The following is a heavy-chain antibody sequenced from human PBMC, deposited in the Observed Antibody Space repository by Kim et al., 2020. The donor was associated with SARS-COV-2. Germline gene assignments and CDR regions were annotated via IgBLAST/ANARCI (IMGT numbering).Heavy chain of an antibody. CDR3: AKGQGAVWFGDACDI. D-gene: IGHD3-10*01. Sequence: DSVKGRCTNSRENAKNTLYLQMNSLRAEEKAVYYCAKGQGAVWFGDACDIWGQGTMVTVSS. V-gene: IGHV3-23*01. J-gene: IGHJ3*02.